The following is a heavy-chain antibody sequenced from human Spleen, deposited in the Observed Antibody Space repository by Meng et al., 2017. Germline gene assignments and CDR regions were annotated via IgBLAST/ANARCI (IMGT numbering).Heavy chain of an antibody. CDR3: TTDLPAYYDSSGFDY. V-gene: IGHV3-15*01. CDR2: IKSKPDGETI. CDR1: GFTFSNAY. D-gene: IGHD3-22*01. J-gene: IGHJ4*02. Sequence: SCEGSGFTFSNAYMTWVRQVPGKRLEWVGRIKSKPDGETIDYAAPVKGRFTISRDDSKNTLYLQMNSLKTEDTAVYYCTTDLPAYYDSSGFDYWGQGTLVTVSS.